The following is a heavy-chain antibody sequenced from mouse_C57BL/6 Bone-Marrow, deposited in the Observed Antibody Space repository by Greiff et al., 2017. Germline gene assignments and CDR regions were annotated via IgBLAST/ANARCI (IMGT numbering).Heavy chain of an antibody. Sequence: VQLQQSGPVLVKPGASVKMSCKASGYTFTDYYMNWVKQSHGKSLEWIGVINPYNGGTSYNQKFKGKATLTVDKSSSTAYMERNSLTSEDSAVYYCARLGGIYSNYGVDYWGQGTTLTVSS. J-gene: IGHJ2*01. CDR2: INPYNGGT. D-gene: IGHD2-5*01. CDR3: ARLGGIYSNYGVDY. V-gene: IGHV1-19*01. CDR1: GYTFTDYY.